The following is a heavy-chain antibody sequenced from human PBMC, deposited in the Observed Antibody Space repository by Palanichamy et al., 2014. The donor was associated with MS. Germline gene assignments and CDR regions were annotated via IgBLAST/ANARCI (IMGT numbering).Heavy chain of an antibody. CDR2: ISYDGSNK. V-gene: IGHV3-30*18. CDR1: GFTSVAMA. CDR3: AKDSTVTTVRYYYGMDV. J-gene: IGHJ6*02. Sequence: QVQLVESGGGVVQPGRSLRLSCAASGFTSVAMACTGSARLQGKGLEWVAVISYDGSNKYYADSVKGRFTISRDNSKNTLYLQMNSLRAEDTAVYYCAKDSTVTTVRYYYGMDVWGQGTTVTVSS. D-gene: IGHD4-17*01.